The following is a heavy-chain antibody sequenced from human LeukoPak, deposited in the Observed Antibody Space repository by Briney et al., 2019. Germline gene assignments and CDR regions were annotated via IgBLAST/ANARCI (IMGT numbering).Heavy chain of an antibody. J-gene: IGHJ4*02. D-gene: IGHD1-26*01. CDR2: IYYSGST. Sequence: SETLSLTCTVSGGSISSSSYYWSWIRQPPGKGLEWIGYIYYSGSTNYNPSLKSRVTISVDTSKNQFSLKLSSVTAADTAVYYCARVSSGVRGRSFDYWGQGTLVTVSS. V-gene: IGHV4-61*01. CDR3: ARVSSGVRGRSFDY. CDR1: GGSISSSSYY.